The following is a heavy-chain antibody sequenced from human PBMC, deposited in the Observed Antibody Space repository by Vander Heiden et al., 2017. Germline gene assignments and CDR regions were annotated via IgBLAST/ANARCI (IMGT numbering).Heavy chain of an antibody. Sequence: QVQLVQSGAEGMKAGSSVKVSCKDSGRTFSSHAISWVRQAPGQGLEWVGGIIPIFGTADYAQEFQGRVTITADESTSTAYMELSSLRSEDTAVYYCARDQGELLLDPWGQGTLVTVSS. CDR1: GRTFSSHA. CDR3: ARDQGELLLDP. J-gene: IGHJ5*02. V-gene: IGHV1-69*01. D-gene: IGHD1-26*01. CDR2: IIPIFGTA.